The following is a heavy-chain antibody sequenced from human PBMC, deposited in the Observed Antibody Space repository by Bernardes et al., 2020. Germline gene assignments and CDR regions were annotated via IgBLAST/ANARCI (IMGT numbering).Heavy chain of an antibody. CDR1: GGSISSGGYY. CDR3: ARDVDSSGRFDY. J-gene: IGHJ4*02. Sequence: TLSLTCTVSGGSISSGGYYWSWIRQHPGKGLEWIGYIYYSGSTYYNPSLKSRVTISVDTSKNQFSLKLSSVTAADTAVYYCARDVDSSGRFDYWGQGTLVTVSS. D-gene: IGHD6-19*01. V-gene: IGHV4-31*03. CDR2: IYYSGST.